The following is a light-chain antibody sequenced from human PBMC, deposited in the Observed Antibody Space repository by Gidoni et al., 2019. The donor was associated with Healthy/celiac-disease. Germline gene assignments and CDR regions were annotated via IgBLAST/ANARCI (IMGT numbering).Light chain of an antibody. J-gene: IGKJ1*01. Sequence: DIQMTQSPSSLSASVGDRVTITCRASQSISSYLNWYQQKPGKAPKRLIYAASSLQSGVPSRFSGSGSGTDFTLTISSLQPEDFATYYFQQSYSTPTFGQGTKLEIK. V-gene: IGKV1-39*01. CDR2: AAS. CDR3: QQSYSTPT. CDR1: QSISSY.